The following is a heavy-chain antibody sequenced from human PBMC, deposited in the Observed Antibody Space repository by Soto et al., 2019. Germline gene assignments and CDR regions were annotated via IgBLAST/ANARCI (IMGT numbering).Heavy chain of an antibody. CDR1: GGSISSYY. CDR2: IYYSGST. J-gene: IGHJ4*02. CDR3: ARARGGYFDY. V-gene: IGHV4-59*08. Sequence: QVQLQESGPGLVKPSETLSLTCTVSGGSISSYYWSWIRQPPGKGLEWIGYIYYSGSTNYNPSLKRRVTTSVDTSKNPFSLKLSSVTAADTAVYYCARARGGYFDYWGQGTLVTVSS.